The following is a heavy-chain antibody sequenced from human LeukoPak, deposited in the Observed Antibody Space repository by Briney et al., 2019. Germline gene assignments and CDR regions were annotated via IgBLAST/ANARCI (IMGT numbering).Heavy chain of an antibody. J-gene: IGHJ4*02. CDR2: INHSGNT. V-gene: IGHV4-34*01. CDR1: GESFSSYY. D-gene: IGHD5-24*01. CDR3: ARVDGDGYNIPDY. Sequence: SETLSLTCAVYGESFSSYYWSWIRQPPGKGLEWIGEINHSGNTNYNPSLKSRVTISVDTSKNQFSLKLSSVTTADTAVYYCARVDGDGYNIPDYWGQGTLVTVSS.